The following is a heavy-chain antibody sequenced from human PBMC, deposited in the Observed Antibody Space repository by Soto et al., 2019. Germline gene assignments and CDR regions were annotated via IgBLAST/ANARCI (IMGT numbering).Heavy chain of an antibody. Sequence: QVQLVQSGAEVKKPGSSVKVSCKSSGGTFSRYAIRWVRQAPGQGLEWMGGIIPIFGTANYAQKFQGRLTITADESTSTADRELSSMRAEATAVYYCARRRADPPYYYYGMDVRGQGNTVTVAS. V-gene: IGHV1-69*12. CDR3: ARRRADPPYYYYGMDV. CDR1: GGTFSRYA. J-gene: IGHJ6*02. CDR2: IIPIFGTA.